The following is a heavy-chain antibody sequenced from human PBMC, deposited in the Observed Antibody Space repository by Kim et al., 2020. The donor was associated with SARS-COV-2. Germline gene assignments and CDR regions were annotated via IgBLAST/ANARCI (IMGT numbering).Heavy chain of an antibody. CDR2: ISWNSSSI. J-gene: IGHJ4*02. D-gene: IGHD2-2*01. CDR1: GFTFGDYA. V-gene: IGHV3-9*01. Sequence: GGSLRLSCAASGFTFGDYAMHWVRQAPGKGLEWVSGISWNSSSIGYEDSVKGRFTISRDNAKNSLYLQMNSLRAEDTALYYCAKVSHLGYCSSSSCSGFDYWGQGTLVAVSS. CDR3: AKVSHLGYCSSSSCSGFDY.